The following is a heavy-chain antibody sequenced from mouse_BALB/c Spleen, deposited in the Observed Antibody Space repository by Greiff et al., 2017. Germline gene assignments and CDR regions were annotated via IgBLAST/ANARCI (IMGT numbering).Heavy chain of an antibody. Sequence: EVKVEESGGGLVKPGGSLKLSCAASGFTFSSYAMSWVRQTPEKRLEWVASISSGGSTYYPDSVKGRFTISRDNARNILYLQMSSLRSEDTAMYYCARGRTAYYFDYWGQGTTLTVSS. CDR1: GFTFSSYA. D-gene: IGHD1-2*01. CDR2: ISSGGST. CDR3: ARGRTAYYFDY. J-gene: IGHJ2*01. V-gene: IGHV5-6-5*01.